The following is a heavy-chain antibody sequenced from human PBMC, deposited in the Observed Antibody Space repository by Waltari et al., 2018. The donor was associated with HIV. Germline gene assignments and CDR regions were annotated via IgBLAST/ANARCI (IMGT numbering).Heavy chain of an antibody. D-gene: IGHD2-15*01. V-gene: IGHV4-34*01. CDR2: INHSGST. J-gene: IGHJ4*02. CDR3: ARSRYCSGGSCYDGFDY. Sequence: QVQLQQWGAGLLKPSETLSLTCAVHGGSFSGHYWSWIRQPPGKGLEWIGEINHSGSTNYNPSLKSRVTISVDTSKNQFSLKLSSVTAADTAVYYCARSRYCSGGSCYDGFDYWGQGTLVTVSS. CDR1: GGSFSGHY.